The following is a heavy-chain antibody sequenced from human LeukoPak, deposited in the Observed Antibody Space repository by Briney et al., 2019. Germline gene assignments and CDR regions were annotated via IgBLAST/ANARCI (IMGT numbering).Heavy chain of an antibody. CDR1: GGTFSSYA. Sequence: GASVKVSCKASGGTFSSYAISWVRQAPGQGLEWMGGIIPIFGTANYAQKFQGRVTITTDESTSTAYMELSSLRSEDTAVYYCARNSNYPPYYYYYMDVWGKGTTVTVSS. CDR3: ARNSNYPPYYYYYMDV. D-gene: IGHD4-11*01. CDR2: IIPIFGTA. J-gene: IGHJ6*03. V-gene: IGHV1-69*05.